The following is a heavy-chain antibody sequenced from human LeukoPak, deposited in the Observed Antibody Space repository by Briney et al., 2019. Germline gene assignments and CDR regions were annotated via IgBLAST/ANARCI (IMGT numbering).Heavy chain of an antibody. CDR1: RGSINGYY. CDR2: INYSGAT. CDR3: ARHSSGWHLDF. J-gene: IGHJ4*02. Sequence: SETLSLTCSVSRGSINGYYWSWIWQPPGKGLEWIGWINYSGATYFNPSLKSRALMSIDTSMNQLSLRLYSVTAADTAIYYCARHSSGWHLDFWGRGTLVTVSS. D-gene: IGHD6-19*01. V-gene: IGHV4-59*01.